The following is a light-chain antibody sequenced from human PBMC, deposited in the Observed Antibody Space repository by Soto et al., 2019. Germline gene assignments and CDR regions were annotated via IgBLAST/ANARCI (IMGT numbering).Light chain of an antibody. V-gene: IGLV2-14*03. CDR1: SSDVGGYNY. CDR3: CSYTSSTTWV. CDR2: NVI. Sequence: QSALTQPASVSGSPGQSITISCTGTSSDVGGYNYVSWYQQHPGKAPKLILYNVINRPSGISSRFSGSKSGNTASLTVSGLQPEDEADYYCCSYTSSTTWVFGGGTKLTVL. J-gene: IGLJ3*02.